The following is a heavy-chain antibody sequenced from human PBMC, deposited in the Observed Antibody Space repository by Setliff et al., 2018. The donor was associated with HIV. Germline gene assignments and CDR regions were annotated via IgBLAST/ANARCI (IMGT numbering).Heavy chain of an antibody. Sequence: SETLSLTCAVSGGSFSAYYWSWIRQPPHKGLEWIGEIDHTGSAYYNPSLISRVAISVDTSKNRFSLKLSSVTAADTALYYCARGPRVFAAVVETPFAFWGQGTRVTVSS. D-gene: IGHD6-19*01. J-gene: IGHJ6*02. V-gene: IGHV4-34*01. CDR2: IDHTGSA. CDR3: ARGPRVFAAVVETPFAF. CDR1: GGSFSAYY.